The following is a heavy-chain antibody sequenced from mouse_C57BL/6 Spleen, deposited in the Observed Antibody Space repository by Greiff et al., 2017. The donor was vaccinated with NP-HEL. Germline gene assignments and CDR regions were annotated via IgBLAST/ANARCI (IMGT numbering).Heavy chain of an antibody. Sequence: QVQLQQPGAELVKPGASVKLSCKASGYTFTSYWMQWVKQRPGQGLEWIGEIDPSDSYTNYNQKFKGKATLTVDTSSSTAYMQLSSLTSEDSAVYYCARRCSWYFGDWGKGTTLTVSS. V-gene: IGHV1-50*01. CDR2: IDPSDSYT. CDR3: ARRCSWYFGD. CDR1: GYTFTSYW. J-gene: IGHJ2*01.